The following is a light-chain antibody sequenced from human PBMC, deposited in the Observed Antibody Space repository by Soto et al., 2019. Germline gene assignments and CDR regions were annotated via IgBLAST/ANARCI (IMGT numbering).Light chain of an antibody. V-gene: IGKV3-15*01. CDR3: QQYNDWPQT. CDR1: QSVSTN. CDR2: GAS. J-gene: IGKJ1*01. Sequence: EIVMTQSPGTLSLSPRERATLSCRASQSVSTNLAWYQQIPGQTPRLLIYGASTRATGIPARFSGSGSGTEFTLAISSLQSEDFAVYECQQYNDWPQTFGLGTKVEIK.